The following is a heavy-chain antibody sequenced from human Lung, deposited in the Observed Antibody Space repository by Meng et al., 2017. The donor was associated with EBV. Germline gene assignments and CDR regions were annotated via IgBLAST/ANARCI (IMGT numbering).Heavy chain of an antibody. CDR3: ASESGRGYTPDY. D-gene: IGHD3-10*01. V-gene: IGHV1-69*01. CDR2: MIPWFGAP. CDR1: GCTFRSDA. Sequence: QGEVVQPGDEVKKAGSSWAASCRTSGCTFRSDAVSWVRQAPGQGLEWVGGMIPWFGAPNYAQKFQDRVTIIADESTNTHTMELSSLRSEDTAIYYCASESGRGYTPDYWGQGTLVTVSS. J-gene: IGHJ4*02.